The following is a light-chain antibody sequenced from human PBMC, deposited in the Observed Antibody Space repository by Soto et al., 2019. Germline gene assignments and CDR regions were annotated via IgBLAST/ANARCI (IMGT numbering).Light chain of an antibody. CDR1: QCISTY. V-gene: IGKV1-39*01. CDR3: QQSYSRPRT. J-gene: IGKJ1*01. Sequence: DIQMTQSPSSLSAYVGDRVTITCRASQCISTYLNWYLQKPGKAPNLLIYTTSILESGVPSRFSGSGSGTDFTLTISSLQPEDFATYFCQQSYSRPRTFGQGTKVDIK. CDR2: TTS.